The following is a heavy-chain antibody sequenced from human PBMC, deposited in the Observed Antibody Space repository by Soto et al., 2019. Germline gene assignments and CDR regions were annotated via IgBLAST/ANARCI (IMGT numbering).Heavy chain of an antibody. CDR3: AQQKQTGYRLIDT. CDR2: IYWDDDR. J-gene: IGHJ1*01. CDR1: GFSLSANGVA. Sequence: QITLKESGPTVVKPTQTVTLTCAVSGFSLSANGVAVGWIRQSPGQALEWLALIYWDDDRRYSPSLAARLTINKNPTRNQVVLTMTNVHPVDTGPYFCAQQKQTGYRLIDTWGRGTLVTVSS. D-gene: IGHD5-18*01. V-gene: IGHV2-5*02.